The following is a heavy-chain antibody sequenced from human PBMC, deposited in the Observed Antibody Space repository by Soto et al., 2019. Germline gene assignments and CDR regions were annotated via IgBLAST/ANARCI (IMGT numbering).Heavy chain of an antibody. Sequence: LSLTCTVSGGSVSSGSYYWSWIRQPPGKGLEYIGYLYYSGSTNYNPSLKSRVTISVDTPKNQFSLKLTSVTAADTAIYYCARGQAFWAGYYRMPYYFDYWGQGTLVTVSS. CDR2: LYYSGST. D-gene: IGHD3-3*01. J-gene: IGHJ4*02. V-gene: IGHV4-61*01. CDR3: ARGQAFWAGYYRMPYYFDY. CDR1: GGSVSSGSYY.